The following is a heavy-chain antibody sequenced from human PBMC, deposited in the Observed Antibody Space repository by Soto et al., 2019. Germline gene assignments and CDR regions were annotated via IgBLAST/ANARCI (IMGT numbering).Heavy chain of an antibody. Sequence: QVQLVQSGAEVKKPGSSVKVSCKASGGTFSSYTISWVRQAPGQGLEWMGRIIPILGIANYAQKYQGRVTITADNSTSPAYMELSSLSTEDTAVYYCASDLRYDRESDYYGMDVWGQGTTVTVSS. D-gene: IGHD3-9*01. CDR2: IIPILGIA. V-gene: IGHV1-69*02. CDR3: ASDLRYDRESDYYGMDV. CDR1: GGTFSSYT. J-gene: IGHJ6*02.